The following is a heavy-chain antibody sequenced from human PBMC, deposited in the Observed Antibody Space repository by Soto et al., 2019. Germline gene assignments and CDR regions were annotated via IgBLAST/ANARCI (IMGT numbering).Heavy chain of an antibody. V-gene: IGHV1-18*04. CDR1: GYTFTSYG. CDR3: ARGRRIAVAQGGGAYFDY. CDR2: ISAYNGNT. D-gene: IGHD6-19*01. Sequence: QVQLVQSGAEVKKPGASVKVSCKASGYTFTSYGISWVRQAPGQGLEWMGWISAYNGNTNYAQKLQGRVTMTTDTPTSTAYMELGSLRSDDTAVYFCARGRRIAVAQGGGAYFDYWGQGTLVTVSS. J-gene: IGHJ4*02.